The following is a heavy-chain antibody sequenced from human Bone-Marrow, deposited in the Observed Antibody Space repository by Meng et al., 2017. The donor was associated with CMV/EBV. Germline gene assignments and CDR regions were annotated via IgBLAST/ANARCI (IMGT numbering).Heavy chain of an antibody. CDR1: GFTFSDYY. Sequence: GESLKISCAASGFTFSDYYMSWIRQAPGKGLEWVSYISSSGSTLYYAGSVKGRFTISRDNAKNSLSLQMNSLRPEDTAVHYCARSRAIQLDALDVWGQGTTVTVSS. D-gene: IGHD1-1*01. V-gene: IGHV3-11*01. CDR3: ARSRAIQLDALDV. CDR2: ISSSGSTL. J-gene: IGHJ6*02.